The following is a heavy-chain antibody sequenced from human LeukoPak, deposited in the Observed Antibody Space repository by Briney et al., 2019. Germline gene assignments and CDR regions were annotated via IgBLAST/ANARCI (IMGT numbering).Heavy chain of an antibody. CDR2: IYSGGST. J-gene: IGHJ2*01. CDR3: ARNSYESSGYYGRESWYFDL. D-gene: IGHD3-22*01. V-gene: IGHV3-53*01. Sequence: PGGSLRLSCAASGFTVSSNYMSWVRQAPGKGLEWVSVIYSGGSTYYADSVRGRVTISRDNSKNTLYLQMKSLRAEDTAVYYCARNSYESSGYYGRESWYFDLWGRGTQVTVSS. CDR1: GFTVSSNY.